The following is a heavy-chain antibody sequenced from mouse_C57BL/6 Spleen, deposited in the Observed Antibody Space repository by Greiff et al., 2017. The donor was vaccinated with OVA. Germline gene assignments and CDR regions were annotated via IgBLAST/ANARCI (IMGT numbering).Heavy chain of an antibody. CDR2: INPSNGGT. D-gene: IGHD1-1*01. CDR3: ARWGNYYGSSVYAMDY. Sequence: VQLQQSGTELVKPGASVKLSCKASGYTFTSYWMHWVKQRPGQGLEWIGNINPSNGGTNYNEKFKSKATLTVDKSSSTAYMQLSSLTSEDSAVYYCARWGNYYGSSVYAMDYWGQGTSVTVSS. J-gene: IGHJ4*01. V-gene: IGHV1-53*01. CDR1: GYTFTSYW.